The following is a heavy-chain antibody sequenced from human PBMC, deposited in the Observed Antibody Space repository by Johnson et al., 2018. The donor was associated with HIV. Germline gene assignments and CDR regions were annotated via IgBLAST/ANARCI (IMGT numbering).Heavy chain of an antibody. CDR3: ARDRRDDLYSHQMVLRGQNAFDI. Sequence: VQLVESGGGVVQPGRSLRLSCAASGFTFSSYWMSWVRQAPGKGLEWVANIKQDGSEKYYVDSVKGRFTISRDNAKNSLYLQMNSLRVEDTAVYYCARDRRDDLYSHQMVLRGQNAFDILGQGTMVTVSS. CDR1: GFTFSSYW. D-gene: IGHD1-26*01. V-gene: IGHV3-7*01. J-gene: IGHJ3*02. CDR2: IKQDGSEK.